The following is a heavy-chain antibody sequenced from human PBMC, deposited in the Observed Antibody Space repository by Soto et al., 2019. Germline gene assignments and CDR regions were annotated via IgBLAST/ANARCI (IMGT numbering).Heavy chain of an antibody. Sequence: QLQLQESGSGLVKPSQTLSLTCTVSGGSVSSGGFSWSWIRQPPGKGLEWIGYIYPSGSTYYNPSLKSRVTISLDRSKNQFSLKLTSVTAADSAVYYCARGGDYYFDSCGQGTLVTVSS. J-gene: IGHJ4*02. D-gene: IGHD2-21*01. CDR1: GGSVSSGGFS. V-gene: IGHV4-30-2*01. CDR2: IYPSGST. CDR3: ARGGDYYFDS.